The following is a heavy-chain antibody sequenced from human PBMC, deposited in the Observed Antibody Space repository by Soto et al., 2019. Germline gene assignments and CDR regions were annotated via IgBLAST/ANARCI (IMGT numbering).Heavy chain of an antibody. CDR1: GYTFASYA. J-gene: IGHJ4*02. CDR3: XXXPPPPDY. CDR2: ISAYNGNT. Sequence: QVQLVQSGAEVKKPGASVKVSCKASGYTFASYAISWMRQAPGQGLEWMGWISAYNGNTNYAQKLQGRVTMTTDTXXXXXXXXXXXXXXXXXXXXXCXXXPPPPDYWGQGTLVTVSS. V-gene: IGHV1-18*01.